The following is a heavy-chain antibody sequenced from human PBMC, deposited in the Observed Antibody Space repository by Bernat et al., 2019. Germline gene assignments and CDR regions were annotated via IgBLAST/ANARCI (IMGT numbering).Heavy chain of an antibody. Sequence: EVQLVESGGGLVQPGGSLKPSCAASGFTFSGSAMHWVRQASGTGLEWVGRIRSKANSYATAYAASVKGRFTISRDDSKNTAYLQMNSLKTEDTAVYYCTRPGNYYYYMDVWGKGTTVTVSS. CDR1: GFTFSGSA. CDR2: IRSKANSYAT. CDR3: TRPGNYYYYMDV. V-gene: IGHV3-73*02. J-gene: IGHJ6*03.